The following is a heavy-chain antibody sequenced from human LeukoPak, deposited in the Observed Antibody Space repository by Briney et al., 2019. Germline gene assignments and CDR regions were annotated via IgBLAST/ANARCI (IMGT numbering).Heavy chain of an antibody. V-gene: IGHV3-11*01. Sequence: PGGSLRLSCAASGFTFSDSYMSWIPPAPGKGLDWLACISSSGHTIYYADSVKGRFTISRDNAKNSLYLRLNSLRAEDTAVYYCAQTGRNNYFDSWGQGTLVTVSS. CDR3: AQTGRNNYFDS. CDR2: ISSSGHTI. J-gene: IGHJ5*01. CDR1: GFTFSDSY.